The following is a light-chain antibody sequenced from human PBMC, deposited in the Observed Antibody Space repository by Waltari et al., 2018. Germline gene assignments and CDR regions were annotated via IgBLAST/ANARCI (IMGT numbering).Light chain of an antibody. CDR2: WAS. Sequence: VLYSSNNKKYLGGDEHEPGQAPKLLIYWASTRESGVPDRYSGSGSGSDYTLTVSSRQAEDVAVYDCQQYYRTPPTFGQGTKVEIK. CDR3: QQYYRTPPT. V-gene: IGKV4-1*01. CDR1: VLYSSNNKKY. J-gene: IGKJ1*01.